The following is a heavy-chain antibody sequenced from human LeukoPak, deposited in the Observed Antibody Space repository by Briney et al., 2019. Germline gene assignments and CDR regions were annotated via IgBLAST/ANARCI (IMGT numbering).Heavy chain of an antibody. CDR1: GFTFSSYA. V-gene: IGHV3-30-3*01. J-gene: IGHJ4*02. D-gene: IGHD2-8*01. CDR3: AREGAHFCTNGVCGAFDY. Sequence: GGSLRLSCAASGFTFSSYAMHWVRQAPGKGLEWVAVISYDGSNKYYADSVKGRFTISRDNSKNTLYLQMNSLRAEDTAVYYCAREGAHFCTNGVCGAFDYWGQGPLVTVSS. CDR2: ISYDGSNK.